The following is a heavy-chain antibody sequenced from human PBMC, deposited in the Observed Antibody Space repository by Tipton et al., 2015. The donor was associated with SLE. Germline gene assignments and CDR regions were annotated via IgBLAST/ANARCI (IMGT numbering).Heavy chain of an antibody. CDR3: ARADSSSYYLNWFDP. J-gene: IGHJ5*02. D-gene: IGHD3-22*01. V-gene: IGHV4-4*09. CDR1: GDSISSYY. Sequence: TLSLTCTVSGDSISSYYWSWIRQPPGKGLEWIGYIYTSGSTNYNPSLKSRVTISVDTSKNQFSLKLSSLTAADTAVYYCARADSSSYYLNWFDPWGQGTLVTVSS. CDR2: IYTSGST.